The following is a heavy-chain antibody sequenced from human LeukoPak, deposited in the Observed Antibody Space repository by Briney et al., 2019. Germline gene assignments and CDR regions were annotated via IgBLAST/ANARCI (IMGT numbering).Heavy chain of an antibody. D-gene: IGHD3-22*01. CDR3: ARDKGRYYDSSGYYYGFDY. CDR2: IYTSGST. CDR1: GGSISSYY. V-gene: IGHV4-4*07. Sequence: TSETLSLTCTVSGGSISSYYWSWIRQPAGKGLEWIGRIYTSGSTNYNPSLKSRVTMSVDTSKNQFSLKLSSVTVADTAVYYCARDKGRYYDSSGYYYGFDYWGQGTLVTVSS. J-gene: IGHJ4*02.